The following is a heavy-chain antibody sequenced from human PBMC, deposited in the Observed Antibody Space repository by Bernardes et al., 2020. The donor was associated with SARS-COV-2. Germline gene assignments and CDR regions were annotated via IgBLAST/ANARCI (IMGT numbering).Heavy chain of an antibody. J-gene: IGHJ5*02. V-gene: IGHV7-4-1*02. CDR3: ARGLSSGYAWWFDP. CDR2: INTNTGNP. Sequence: ASVKVSCKASGYTFTSYAMNWVRQAPGQGLEWMGWINTNTGNPTYAQGFTGRFVFSLDTSVSTAYLQISSLKAEDTAVYYCARGLSSGYAWWFDPWGQGTLVTVSS. CDR1: GYTFTSYA. D-gene: IGHD6-19*01.